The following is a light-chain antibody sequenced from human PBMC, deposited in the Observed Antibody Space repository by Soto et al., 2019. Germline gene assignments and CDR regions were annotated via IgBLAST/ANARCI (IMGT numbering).Light chain of an antibody. CDR3: LQFHNLPT. Sequence: DIHMTQSPSSLSASVGYRFTITCQASQDISNYLNWYQHKPGKAPKILIYDASTLETGVPSRLSGSGSGTDFTFTISSPQPEDIATYYCLQFHNLPTFGGGTKVDIK. CDR2: DAS. CDR1: QDISNY. J-gene: IGKJ4*01. V-gene: IGKV1-33*01.